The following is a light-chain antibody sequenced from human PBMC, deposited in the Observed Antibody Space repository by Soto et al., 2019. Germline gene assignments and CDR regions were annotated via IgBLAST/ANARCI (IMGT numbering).Light chain of an antibody. V-gene: IGKV3-20*01. CDR2: GTS. CDR1: QRVSSSY. J-gene: IGKJ4*01. Sequence: EIVLTQSPGTLSWSPGERANISCRASQRVSSSYLAWYQQKPGQAPRLLIYGTSNMATGIPDRFSGSGSGTDFTLTISRLEPEDFAVYYCQQYGASPGFTFGGGTKVEIK. CDR3: QQYGASPGFT.